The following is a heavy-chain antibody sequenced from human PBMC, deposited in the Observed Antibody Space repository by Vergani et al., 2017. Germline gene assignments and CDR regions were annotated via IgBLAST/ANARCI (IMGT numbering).Heavy chain of an antibody. Sequence: QVQLVQSGAEVKKPGSSVKVSCKASGGTFSSYTISWVRQAPGQGLEWMGRIIPILGIANYAQKFQGRVTITADKSTSTAYMELSSLGSEDTAVYYCARDDVEMTTIDYWGQGTLVTVSS. CDR2: IIPILGIA. V-gene: IGHV1-69*08. CDR3: ARDDVEMTTIDY. CDR1: GGTFSSYT. D-gene: IGHD5-24*01. J-gene: IGHJ4*02.